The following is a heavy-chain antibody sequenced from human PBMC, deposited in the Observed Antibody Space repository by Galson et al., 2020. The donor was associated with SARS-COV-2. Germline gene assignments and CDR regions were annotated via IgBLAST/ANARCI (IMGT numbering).Heavy chain of an antibody. CDR2: ISYDGSNK. CDR3: ARGSSGYSTGDY. V-gene: IGHV3-30-3*01. J-gene: IGHJ4*02. D-gene: IGHD3-22*01. CDR1: GFTFSSYA. Sequence: GESLKISCAASGFTFSSYAMHWVRQAPGKGLEWVAVISYDGSNKYYADSVKGRFTISRDNSKNTLYLQMNSLRAEDTAVYYCARGSSGYSTGDYWGQGTLVTVSS.